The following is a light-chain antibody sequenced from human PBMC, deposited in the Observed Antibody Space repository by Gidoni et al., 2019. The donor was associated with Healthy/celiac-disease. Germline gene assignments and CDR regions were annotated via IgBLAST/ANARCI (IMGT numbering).Light chain of an antibody. CDR2: EVS. V-gene: IGLV2-14*01. CDR1: SSDVGGYHY. J-gene: IGLJ1*01. Sequence: QSAMTQPASVSGSPGQSITISCTGTSSDVGGYHYVSWYQQHPVKAPKLMIYEVSNRPSGVSNRFSGSKSGNTASLTISGLQAEDEADYYCSSYTSSSTPRVFGTGTKVTVL. CDR3: SSYTSSSTPRV.